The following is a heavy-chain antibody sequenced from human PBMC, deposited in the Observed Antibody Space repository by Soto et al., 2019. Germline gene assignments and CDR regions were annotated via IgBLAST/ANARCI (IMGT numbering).Heavy chain of an antibody. D-gene: IGHD3-10*01. Sequence: QVQLVQSGAEVKKPGSSVKVSCNASGGTFSSYDISWVRQAPGQGLEWMGGIIPIFGTANYAQKFQGRVTITADESTSTAYIELSSLRSEDTAVYYREREGGFGSFDYWGQGTLVTVSS. V-gene: IGHV1-69*01. CDR2: IIPIFGTA. J-gene: IGHJ4*02. CDR1: GGTFSSYD. CDR3: EREGGFGSFDY.